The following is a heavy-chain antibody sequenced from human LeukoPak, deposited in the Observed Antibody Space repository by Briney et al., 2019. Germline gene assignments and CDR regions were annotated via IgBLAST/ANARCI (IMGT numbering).Heavy chain of an antibody. CDR3: AKDVTGTGAFDI. D-gene: IGHD1-7*01. J-gene: IGHJ3*02. CDR2: ISWNSGTI. CDR1: GFTFDDYA. V-gene: IGHV3-9*01. Sequence: QPGRSLRLSCAASGFTFDDYAMHWVRQAPGKGLEWISGISWNSGTIGYADSVKGRFTISRDNAKNPLYLQMHSLRAEDTAFYLCAKDVTGTGAFDIWGQGTMVTVSS.